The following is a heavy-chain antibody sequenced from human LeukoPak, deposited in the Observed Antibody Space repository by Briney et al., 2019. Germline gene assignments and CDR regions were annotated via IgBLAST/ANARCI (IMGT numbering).Heavy chain of an antibody. CDR3: ARYYDILTGQPPFDY. CDR2: ISAYNGNT. V-gene: IGHV1-18*01. CDR1: GYTFTSYG. J-gene: IGHJ4*02. D-gene: IGHD3-9*01. Sequence: ASVKVSCKASGYTFTSYGISWVRQAPGQGLEWMGWISAYNGNTNYAQKLQGRVTMTTDTSTSTAYMELRSLRSDDTAVYYCARYYDILTGQPPFDYWGQGTLVTVSS.